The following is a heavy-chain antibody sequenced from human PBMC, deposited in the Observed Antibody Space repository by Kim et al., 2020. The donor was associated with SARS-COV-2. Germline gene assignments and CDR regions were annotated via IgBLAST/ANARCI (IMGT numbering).Heavy chain of an antibody. CDR2: IYPGDSDT. D-gene: IGHD2-15*01. V-gene: IGHV5-51*01. CDR1: GYSFTSYW. J-gene: IGHJ4*02. CDR3: ARFLVVVVAATRVDYFDY. Sequence: GESLKISCKGSGYSFTSYWIGWVRQMPGKGLEWMGIIYPGDSDTRYSPSFQGQVTISADKSISTAYLQWSSLKASDTAMYYCARFLVVVVAATRVDYFDYWGQGTLVTVSS.